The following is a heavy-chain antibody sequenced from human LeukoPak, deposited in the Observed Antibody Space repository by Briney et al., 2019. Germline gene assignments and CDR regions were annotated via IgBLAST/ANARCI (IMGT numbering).Heavy chain of an antibody. CDR2: IYYHENT. Sequence: PSETLSLTGTVSGGSISSSTDYWGWIRQAPGKGLEWIGSIYYHENTYYNSSLKSRVTISVDTSKNQFSLKLNSVTAADTAVYFCARRAYSTAYWKHFDSWGQGTLVTVSS. CDR3: ARRAYSTAYWKHFDS. D-gene: IGHD1-1*01. J-gene: IGHJ4*02. CDR1: GGSISSSTDY. V-gene: IGHV4-39*01.